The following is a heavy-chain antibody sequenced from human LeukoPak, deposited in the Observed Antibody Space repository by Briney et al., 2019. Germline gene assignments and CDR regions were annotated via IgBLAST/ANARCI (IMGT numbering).Heavy chain of an antibody. J-gene: IGHJ4*02. V-gene: IGHV4-39*07. D-gene: IGHD3-10*01. CDR3: ARGHNYYYGSGSYLDY. CDR1: GGSISSYY. CDR2: IYYSGST. Sequence: SETLSLTCTVSGGSISSYYWGWIRQPPGKGLEWIGSIYYSGSTYYNPSLKSRLTISVDTSKNQFSLRLSSVTAADTAVYYCARGHNYYYGSGSYLDYWGQGTLVTVSS.